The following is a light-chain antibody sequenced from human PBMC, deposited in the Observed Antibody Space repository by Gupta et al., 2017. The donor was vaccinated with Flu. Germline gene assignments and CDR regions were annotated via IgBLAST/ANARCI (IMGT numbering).Light chain of an antibody. J-gene: IGKJ1*01. CDR2: WGS. CDR3: RQDHNIPGT. Sequence: EIVMTQFPDSLAVSLGERATINCRSIQSGFYNSNNKNCLAWYQQKPGQPPKLLVYWGSTRESGVPDRFSGRGSGTDLTLSISSLQAEDVAVYYCRQDHNIPGTFGQGTKVEIK. CDR1: QSGFYNSNNKNC. V-gene: IGKV4-1*01.